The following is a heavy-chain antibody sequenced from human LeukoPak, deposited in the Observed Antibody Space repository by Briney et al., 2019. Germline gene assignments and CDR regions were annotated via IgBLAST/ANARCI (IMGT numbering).Heavy chain of an antibody. Sequence: GGSLRLSCAASGFTFSSYAMSWVRQAPGKGLEWVSAISGSGGSTYYADSVKGRFTISRDNSKNTLYLQVNSLRAEDTAVYYCAKAASNCSSTSCYIDYFDYWGQGTLVTVSS. CDR2: ISGSGGST. CDR3: AKAASNCSSTSCYIDYFDY. J-gene: IGHJ4*02. D-gene: IGHD2-2*02. V-gene: IGHV3-23*01. CDR1: GFTFSSYA.